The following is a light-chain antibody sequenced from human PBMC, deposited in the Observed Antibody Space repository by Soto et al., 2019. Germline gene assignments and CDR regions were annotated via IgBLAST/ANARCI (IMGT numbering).Light chain of an antibody. J-gene: IGKJ2*01. V-gene: IGKV1-5*01. CDR1: QSISDW. CDR3: QEYQSTT. Sequence: DIQMTQSPSTLSASVGDRVTITCRASQSISDWLAWYQQIPGRAPKLLIYDASTLQGGVPSRFSGSGSGTESILTISSMQPDDSATYYRQEYQSTTFGQETKLQIK. CDR2: DAS.